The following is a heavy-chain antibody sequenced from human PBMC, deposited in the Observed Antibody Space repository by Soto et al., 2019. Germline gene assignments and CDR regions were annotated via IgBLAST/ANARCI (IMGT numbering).Heavy chain of an antibody. CDR3: AKDAVSGDGLWLPEY. CDR2: IYAGGGTT. CDR1: GFTFSNFA. J-gene: IGHJ4*02. V-gene: IGHV3-23*01. D-gene: IGHD4-17*01. Sequence: HPGGSLRLSCAASGFTFSNFAMIWVRQAPGKGLEWVSGIYAGGGTTYYADSVKGRFTISRDNSNNILYLEMNSLRTEDTAVYTCAKDAVSGDGLWLPEYWGRGTLVTVSS.